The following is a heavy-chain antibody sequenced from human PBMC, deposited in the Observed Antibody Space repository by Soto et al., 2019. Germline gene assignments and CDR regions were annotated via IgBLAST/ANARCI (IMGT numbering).Heavy chain of an antibody. CDR1: GYTFTSYD. V-gene: IGHV1-8*01. Sequence: ASVKVSCKASGYTFTSYDINWVRQATGQGLEWMGWMNPNSGNTGYAQKFQGRVTMTRNTSISTAYMEMSSLRSEDTAVYYCALELDYYYCMDFWVQWSTVTVSS. CDR3: ALELDYYYCMDF. CDR2: MNPNSGNT. D-gene: IGHD1-7*01. J-gene: IGHJ6*02.